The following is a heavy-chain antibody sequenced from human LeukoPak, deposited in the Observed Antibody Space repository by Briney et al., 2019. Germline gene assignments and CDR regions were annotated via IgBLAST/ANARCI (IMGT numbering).Heavy chain of an antibody. CDR1: GYTFTGYY. CDR2: INPNSGGT. D-gene: IGHD1-26*01. V-gene: IGHV1-2*02. CDR3: ARARRSVGADY. Sequence: ASVKVSCKASGYTFTGYYMHWVRQAPGQGLEWMGWINPNSGGTSYAQKFQGRVTMTRDTPISTAYMELSRLRSDDTAVYYCARARRSVGADYWGQGTLVTVSS. J-gene: IGHJ4*02.